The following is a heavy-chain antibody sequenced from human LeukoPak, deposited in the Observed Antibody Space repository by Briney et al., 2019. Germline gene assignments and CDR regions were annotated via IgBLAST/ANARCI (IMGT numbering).Heavy chain of an antibody. CDR2: IYYSGST. J-gene: IGHJ5*02. CDR1: GGSISNDGYY. CDR3: ARDLTGDQFFDP. V-gene: IGHV4-31*03. D-gene: IGHD7-27*01. Sequence: TLSLTCNVSGGSISNDGYYWSWVPQPPGKGLEWLGYIYYSGSTYYNPSLKSRVTLSVDTSKSQFSLRLSSVTAADTAVYYCARDLTGDQFFDPWGQGTLVTVSS.